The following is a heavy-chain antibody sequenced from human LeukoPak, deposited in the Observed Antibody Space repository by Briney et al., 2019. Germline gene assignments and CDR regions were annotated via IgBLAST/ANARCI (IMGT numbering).Heavy chain of an antibody. J-gene: IGHJ4*02. CDR1: GGSISSSNW. CDR2: IYHSGST. V-gene: IGHV4-4*02. D-gene: IGHD3-10*01. Sequence: SGTLSLTCAVSGGSISSSNWWSWVRQPPGKGLEWIGEIYHSGSTNYNPSLKSRVTISVDKSKNQFSLKLSSVTAADTAVYYCAREFRSARSGSYSYFDYWGRGTLVTVSS. CDR3: AREFRSARSGSYSYFDY.